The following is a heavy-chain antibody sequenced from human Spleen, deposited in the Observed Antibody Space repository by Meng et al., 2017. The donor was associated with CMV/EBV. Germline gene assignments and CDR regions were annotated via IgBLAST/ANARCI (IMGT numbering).Heavy chain of an antibody. V-gene: IGHV3-30*04. Sequence: GGSLRLSCAASGLTFTSYAMHWVRQAPGKGLEWVAMISSDGSNKYYADSVEGRFTISRDNSKNTLYLQMNSLRAEDTAVYYCARVDPIQLWLPPDYYYYYGMDVWGQGTTVTVSS. CDR2: ISSDGSNK. CDR3: ARVDPIQLWLPPDYYYYYGMDV. CDR1: GLTFTSYA. J-gene: IGHJ6*02. D-gene: IGHD5-18*01.